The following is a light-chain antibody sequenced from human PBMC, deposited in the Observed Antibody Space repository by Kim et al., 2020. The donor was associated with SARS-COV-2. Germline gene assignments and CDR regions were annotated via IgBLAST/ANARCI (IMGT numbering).Light chain of an antibody. CDR1: SLRSYY. Sequence: SSELTQDPAVSVALGQTVRITCQGDSLRSYYATWYQQKPGQAPIVVTYGKNNRPSGIPDRFSGSSSGDTASLTITGTQAGDEADYYCNSRGSNDNVLFGGGTKLTVL. J-gene: IGLJ2*01. CDR2: GKN. V-gene: IGLV3-19*01. CDR3: NSRGSNDNVL.